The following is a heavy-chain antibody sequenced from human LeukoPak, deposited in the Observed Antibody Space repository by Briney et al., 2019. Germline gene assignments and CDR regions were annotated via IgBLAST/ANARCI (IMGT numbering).Heavy chain of an antibody. Sequence: TGGSLRLSCAASGFTFSSYWMHWVRQAPGKGLVWVSRINSDGSSTSYADSVKGRFTISRDNAKNTLYLQMNSLRAEDTAVYYCARTFTYYYDSSGPETWGQGTLVTVSS. CDR3: ARTFTYYYDSSGPET. V-gene: IGHV3-74*01. CDR1: GFTFSSYW. D-gene: IGHD3-22*01. CDR2: INSDGSST. J-gene: IGHJ4*02.